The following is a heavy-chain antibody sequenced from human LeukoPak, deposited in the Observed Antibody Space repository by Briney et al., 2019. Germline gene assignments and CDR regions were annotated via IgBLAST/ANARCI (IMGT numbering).Heavy chain of an antibody. J-gene: IGHJ4*02. CDR2: ISGSGGST. V-gene: IGHV3-23*01. CDR1: GFTFSSYG. Sequence: GGSLRLSCAASGFTFSSYGMSWVRQAPGKGLEWVSAISGSGGSTYYADSVKGRFTFSRDNSKNTLYLQMNSLRAEDTAVYYCAKDQRGYGDSPGGYWGQGTLVTVSS. CDR3: AKDQRGYGDSPGGY. D-gene: IGHD4-17*01.